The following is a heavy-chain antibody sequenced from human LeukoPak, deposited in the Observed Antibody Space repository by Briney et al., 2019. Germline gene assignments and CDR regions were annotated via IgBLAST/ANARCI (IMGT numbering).Heavy chain of an antibody. Sequence: SETLSLTCTVSGGSIDNHYWSWIRQPPGKGLEWIGYIYYSGFTNYNPSFRSRVIISLDMSKTQFSLKVNSVTAADTAVYYCARIEDVTRGYNHAYYFDYWGQGTLVTVSS. D-gene: IGHD5-18*01. J-gene: IGHJ4*02. V-gene: IGHV4-59*08. CDR2: IYYSGFT. CDR3: ARIEDVTRGYNHAYYFDY. CDR1: GGSIDNHY.